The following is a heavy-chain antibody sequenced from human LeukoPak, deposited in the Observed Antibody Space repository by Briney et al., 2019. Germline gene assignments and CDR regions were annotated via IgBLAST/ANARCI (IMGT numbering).Heavy chain of an antibody. V-gene: IGHV4-59*08. J-gene: IGHJ4*02. CDR2: IYYSGST. CDR3: ARQNSSGWYRPYDY. CDR1: GGSISSYY. D-gene: IGHD6-19*01. Sequence: SETLSLTCTVSGGSISSYYWSCIRQPPGKGLEWIGYIYYSGSTNYNPSLKSRVTISIDTSKNQFSLKLSSVTAADTAVYYCARQNSSGWYRPYDYWGQGTLVTVSS.